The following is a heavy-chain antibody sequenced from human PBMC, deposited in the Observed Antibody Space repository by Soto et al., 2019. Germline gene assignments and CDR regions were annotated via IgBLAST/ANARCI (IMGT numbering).Heavy chain of an antibody. CDR2: RSGASGKI. D-gene: IGHD3-16*01. Sequence: GGSLRLSCAAWGFKFNYYAMNWVRQVPGRGREGVCDRSGASGKIDYADSVKGGCTSSRDNARNSLYVQISSGRAEETAVYQCVADSIYGSHWVSHFDQWGGGTQLTVSS. J-gene: IGHJ4*02. CDR1: GFKFNYYA. CDR3: VADSIYGSHWVSHFDQ. V-gene: IGHV3-48*01.